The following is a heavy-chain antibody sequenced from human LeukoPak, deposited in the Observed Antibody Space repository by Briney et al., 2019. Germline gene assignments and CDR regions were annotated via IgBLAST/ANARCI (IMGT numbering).Heavy chain of an antibody. CDR2: INWNGGST. J-gene: IGHJ4*02. CDR1: GFTFDDYG. Sequence: GESLRLSCAASGFTFDDYGMSWVCQAPGKGLEWVSGINWNGGSTGYADSVEGRFTISRDNAKNSLYLQMNSLRAEDTALYYCARREYTAFDYWGQGTLVTVSS. V-gene: IGHV3-20*04. D-gene: IGHD6-6*01. CDR3: ARREYTAFDY.